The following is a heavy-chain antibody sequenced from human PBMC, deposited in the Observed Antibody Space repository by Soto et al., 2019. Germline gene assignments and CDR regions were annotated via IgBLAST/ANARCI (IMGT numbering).Heavy chain of an antibody. CDR2: IKEDGSEK. Sequence: LRLSCAVSGFTFIISWMSWVRQAPGKGLEWVANIKEDGSEKDYVDPVKGRFTITRDNAKNSLYLQMNNPRAEDTAVYFCTRKRFGMDVWGQGTTVTVSS. V-gene: IGHV3-7*03. CDR3: TRKRFGMDV. CDR1: GFTFIISW. J-gene: IGHJ6*02.